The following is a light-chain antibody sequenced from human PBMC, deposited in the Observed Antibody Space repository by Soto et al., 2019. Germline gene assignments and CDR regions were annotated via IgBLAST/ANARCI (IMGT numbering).Light chain of an antibody. CDR2: GAS. V-gene: IGKV3-20*01. CDR3: QQYGNSLWT. Sequence: EIVLTQSPGTLSLSPGERGTLSCRASQSVSSNYLAWYQQKPGQAPRLLIYGASSRATGVPDRFSGSGSGTDVALTISRLEPEDFAMYYCQQYGNSLWTFGQGTKVDVK. CDR1: QSVSSNY. J-gene: IGKJ1*01.